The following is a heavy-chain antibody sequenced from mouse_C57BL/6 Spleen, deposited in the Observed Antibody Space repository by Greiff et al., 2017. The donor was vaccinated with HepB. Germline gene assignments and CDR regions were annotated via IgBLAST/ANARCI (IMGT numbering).Heavy chain of an antibody. Sequence: VHVKQSGAELVRPGASVKLSCTASGFNIKDYYMHWVKQRPEQGLEWIGRIDPEDGDTEYAPKFQGKATMTADTSSNTAYLQLSSLTSEDTAVYYCTLPFITTVVATDYWGQGTTLTVSS. CDR1: GFNIKDYY. CDR3: TLPFITTVVATDY. D-gene: IGHD1-1*01. J-gene: IGHJ2*01. V-gene: IGHV14-1*01. CDR2: IDPEDGDT.